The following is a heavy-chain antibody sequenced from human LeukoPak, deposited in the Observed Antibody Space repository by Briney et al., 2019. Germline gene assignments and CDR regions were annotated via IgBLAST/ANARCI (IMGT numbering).Heavy chain of an antibody. CDR2: IYHSGST. D-gene: IGHD5-18*01. V-gene: IGHV4-30-2*01. CDR3: ARAREVDTAIPFDL. J-gene: IGHJ2*01. CDR1: GGSISSGGYY. Sequence: SQTLSLTCTVSGGSISSGGYYWSWIRQPPGKGLEWIGYIYHSGSTYYNPSLKSRVTISVDTSKNQFSLKLSSVTAADTAVYYCARAREVDTAIPFDLWGRGTLVTVSS.